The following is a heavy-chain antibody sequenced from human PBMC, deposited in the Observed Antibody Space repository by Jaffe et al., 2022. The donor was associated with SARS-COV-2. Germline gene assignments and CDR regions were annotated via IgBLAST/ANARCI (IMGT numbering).Heavy chain of an antibody. CDR1: GFTFSTSG. Sequence: QVDLVESGGGVVQPGRSLRLSCAASGFTFSTSGMHWVRQAPGKGLEWVAIISYDGSHKYYKDSVKGRFTISRDNAKNTLYLQMSSLRTEDTATYYCAKDKSWIQEYWGQGTLVTVSS. V-gene: IGHV3-30*18. J-gene: IGHJ4*02. D-gene: IGHD5-18*01. CDR3: AKDKSWIQEY. CDR2: ISYDGSHK.